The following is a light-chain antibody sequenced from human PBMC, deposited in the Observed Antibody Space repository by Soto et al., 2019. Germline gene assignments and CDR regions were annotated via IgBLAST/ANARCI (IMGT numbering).Light chain of an antibody. J-gene: IGKJ1*01. CDR3: QQYENSPWT. V-gene: IGKV3-20*01. Sequence: EIVLTQSPGTLSLSPGERATLSCRASQSVSSTFLAWYQQKPGQAPTLLVYGASSRATGIPDRFSGSGSGTDFTLTISRLEPEDFAVYYCQQYENSPWTFGQGTKVEI. CDR2: GAS. CDR1: QSVSSTF.